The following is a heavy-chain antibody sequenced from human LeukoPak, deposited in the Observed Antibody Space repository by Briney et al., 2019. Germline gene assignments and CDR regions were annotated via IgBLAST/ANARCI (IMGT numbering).Heavy chain of an antibody. CDR1: GFTFSSYA. Sequence: GGSLRLSCAASGFTFSSYAMTWVRQAPGKGLEWVSAISAGGSTYYADSVKGRFTTSRDNSKNTLYLQMNSLRAEDTAVYYCASHSGSDVYYYYGMDVWGQGTTVTVSS. CDR2: ISAGGST. V-gene: IGHV3-23*01. D-gene: IGHD5-12*01. CDR3: ASHSGSDVYYYYGMDV. J-gene: IGHJ6*02.